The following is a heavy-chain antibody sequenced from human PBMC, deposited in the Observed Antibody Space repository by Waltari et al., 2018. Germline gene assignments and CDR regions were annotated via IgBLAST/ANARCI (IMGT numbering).Heavy chain of an antibody. CDR3: ARGQGWLHGWFDP. Sequence: QVQLQESGPGLVKPSQTLSLTCTVSGGSISSGGYYWSWIRQHPGKGLAWIGYIHYSGSSCYNPSVKCRVTLSVDTSKNQFSLKLSSVTAADTAVYYCARGQGWLHGWFDPWGQGTLVTVSS. CDR2: IHYSGSS. D-gene: IGHD5-12*01. CDR1: GGSISSGGYY. V-gene: IGHV4-31*03. J-gene: IGHJ5*02.